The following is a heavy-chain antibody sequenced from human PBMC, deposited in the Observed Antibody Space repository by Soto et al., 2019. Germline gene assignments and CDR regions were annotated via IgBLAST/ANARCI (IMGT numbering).Heavy chain of an antibody. CDR3: ARVSLRDIVVVPAAYYFDY. J-gene: IGHJ4*02. D-gene: IGHD2-2*01. CDR2: INHSGST. Sequence: SETLSLTCAVYGGSFSGYYWSWIRQPPGKGLEWIGEINHSGSTNYNPSLKSRVTISVDTSKNQFSLKLSSVTAADTAVYYCARVSLRDIVVVPAAYYFDYWGQGTLVTVSS. CDR1: GGSFSGYY. V-gene: IGHV4-34*01.